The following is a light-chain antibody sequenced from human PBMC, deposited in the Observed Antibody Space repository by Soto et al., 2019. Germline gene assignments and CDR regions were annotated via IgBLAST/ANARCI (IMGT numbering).Light chain of an antibody. V-gene: IGLV1-44*01. CDR2: SNN. J-gene: IGLJ1*01. CDR3: AAWDDSLNGYA. Sequence: QSVLTQPPSASGTPGQRVTISCSGSSSNIGSNTVNWYKQLPGTAPKLLIYSNNQRPSGVPDRFSGSKSGTSASLAISGLQSEDEADYYCAAWDDSLNGYAFGTGTKLTVL. CDR1: SSNIGSNT.